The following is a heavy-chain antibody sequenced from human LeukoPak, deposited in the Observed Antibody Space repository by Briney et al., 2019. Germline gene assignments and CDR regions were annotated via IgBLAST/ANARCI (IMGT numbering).Heavy chain of an antibody. CDR2: INPHSGGT. D-gene: IGHD1-14*01. V-gene: IGHV1-2*02. CDR3: ASHENQVS. Sequence: ASVKVSCKTSGYTFTDYYVHWIRQAPGQGLGWMGCINPHSGGTNSTQKFQGRVTMTRDTSISTAYMELSGLISDDTAVYYCASHENQVSWGQGTLVTVSS. J-gene: IGHJ5*02. CDR1: GYTFTDYY.